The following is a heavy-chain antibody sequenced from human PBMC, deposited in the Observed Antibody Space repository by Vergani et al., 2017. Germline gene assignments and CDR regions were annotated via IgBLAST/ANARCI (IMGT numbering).Heavy chain of an antibody. Sequence: QLQLQESGPGLVKPSATLSLTCIVSGASIRSSNYYWGWIRQPPGKGLEWIASIYYSGSTYYNPSLKSRVTISVDTSKNQFSLQLSSVTDADTAIYFCARHRGSGGFFPSSYFYGMDVWGHGTTVTVSS. CDR2: IYYSGST. J-gene: IGHJ6*02. CDR1: GASIRSSNYY. D-gene: IGHD3-10*01. CDR3: ARHRGSGGFFPSSYFYGMDV. V-gene: IGHV4-39*01.